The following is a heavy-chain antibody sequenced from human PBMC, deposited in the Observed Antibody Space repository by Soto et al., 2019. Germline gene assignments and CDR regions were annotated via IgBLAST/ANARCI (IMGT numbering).Heavy chain of an antibody. Sequence: QVQLVQSGAEVKKPGSSVKVSCKASAGTFSSYAISWVRQAPGQGLEWMGGIIPIFGTANYAQKFQGRVTITAVESTSTAYMELSSLRSEDTAVYYCARGRRIAVAATSFDYWGQGTLVTVSS. V-gene: IGHV1-69*01. J-gene: IGHJ4*02. CDR2: IIPIFGTA. D-gene: IGHD6-19*01. CDR1: AGTFSSYA. CDR3: ARGRRIAVAATSFDY.